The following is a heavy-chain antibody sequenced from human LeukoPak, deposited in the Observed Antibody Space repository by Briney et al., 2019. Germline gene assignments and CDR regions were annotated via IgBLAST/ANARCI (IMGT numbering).Heavy chain of an antibody. D-gene: IGHD1-26*01. J-gene: IGHJ4*02. V-gene: IGHV4-39*01. CDR3: ARLLVGAMAVDY. CDR2: IYYSGST. Sequence: SETLSLTCTVSGGSISSSSYYWGWIRQPPGKGLEWIGSIYYSGSTYYNPSLKSRVTISVDTSKNQFSLKLSSVTAADTAAYYCARLLVGAMAVDYWGQGTLVTVSS. CDR1: GGSISSSSYY.